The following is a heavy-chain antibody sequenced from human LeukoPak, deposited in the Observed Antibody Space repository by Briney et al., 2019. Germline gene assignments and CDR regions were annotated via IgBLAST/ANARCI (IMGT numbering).Heavy chain of an antibody. V-gene: IGHV3-23*01. CDR1: GVTFSSYA. CDR2: ISGSGGST. Sequence: PGGSLRLSCAASGVTFSSYAMSWVRQAPGKGLEWVAAISGSGGSTYYADSAKGRFTIYRDNSKNTLYLQMNSLRAEDTAVYYCAKDCDTSCHSWFDPWGQGNLVTVSS. J-gene: IGHJ5*02. D-gene: IGHD2-2*02. CDR3: AKDCDTSCHSWFDP.